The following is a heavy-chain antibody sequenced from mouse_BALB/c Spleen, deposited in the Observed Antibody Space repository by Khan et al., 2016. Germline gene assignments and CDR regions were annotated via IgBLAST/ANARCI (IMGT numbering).Heavy chain of an antibody. CDR3: EREHYGNFWFAY. Sequence: EVELVESGGGLVKPGGSLKLSCAASGFTFSNYAMSWVRQTPEKRLEWVASISTGGSTYYPDSVKGRFFISRDNVRNILYLQMSSLRSEDTAMYYCEREHYGNFWFAYWGQGTLVTVSA. CDR1: GFTFSNYA. CDR2: ISTGGST. D-gene: IGHD2-1*01. J-gene: IGHJ3*01. V-gene: IGHV5-6-5*01.